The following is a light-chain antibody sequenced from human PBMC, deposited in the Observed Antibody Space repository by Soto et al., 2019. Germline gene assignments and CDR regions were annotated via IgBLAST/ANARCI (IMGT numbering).Light chain of an antibody. CDR3: QQRSNWPIT. V-gene: IGKV3-11*01. J-gene: IGKJ5*01. CDR1: RSVSIY. Sequence: EIVLTQSPATLSLSPGESATLSCRASRSVSIYLAWYQQKPGQAPRLLIYDASSRPTDIPARFSGSGSGTDFTLTISSLEPEDFALYYCQQRSNWPITIGQGTRLEIK. CDR2: DAS.